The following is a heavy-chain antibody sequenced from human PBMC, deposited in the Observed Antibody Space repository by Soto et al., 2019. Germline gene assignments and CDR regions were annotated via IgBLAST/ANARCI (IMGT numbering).Heavy chain of an antibody. J-gene: IGHJ4*02. V-gene: IGHV3-7*04. CDR2: INPDGSEK. CDR1: GFTFINW. D-gene: IGHD6-13*01. Sequence: EVQLVASGGGLVQHGGSLRLSCAASGFTFINWMPWVRQAPGKGLEWVANINPDGSEKYYVDSVKARVTISRDNAKNSLYLQMNTLRAEDTAVYYCVRGWQPLVHWGQGTLVTFSS. CDR3: VRGWQPLVH.